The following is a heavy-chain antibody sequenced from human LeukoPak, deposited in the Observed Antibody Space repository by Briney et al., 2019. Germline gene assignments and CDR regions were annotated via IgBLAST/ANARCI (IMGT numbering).Heavy chain of an antibody. J-gene: IGHJ3*02. D-gene: IGHD4-17*01. CDR3: ARENDYGDPRSAFDI. CDR1: GFTFSSYA. Sequence: PGGSLRLSCAASGFTFSSYAMHWVRQAPGKGLEGVAVISYDGSNKYYADSVKGRFTISRDNSKNTLYLQMNSLRAEDTAVYYCARENDYGDPRSAFDIWGQGTMVTVSS. V-gene: IGHV3-30*04. CDR2: ISYDGSNK.